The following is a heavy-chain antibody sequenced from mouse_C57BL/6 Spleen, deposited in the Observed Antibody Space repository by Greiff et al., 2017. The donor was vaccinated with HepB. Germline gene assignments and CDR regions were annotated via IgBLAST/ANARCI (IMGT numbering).Heavy chain of an antibody. Sequence: VQLQESGPELVKPGASVKISCKASGYSFTSYYIHWVKQRPGQGLEWIGWIYPGSGNTKYNEKFKGKATLTADTSSSTAYMQLSSLTSEDSAVYYCAREGTAQATGFAYWGQGTLVTVSA. CDR3: AREGTAQATGFAY. J-gene: IGHJ3*01. D-gene: IGHD3-2*02. CDR1: GYSFTSYY. CDR2: IYPGSGNT. V-gene: IGHV1-66*01.